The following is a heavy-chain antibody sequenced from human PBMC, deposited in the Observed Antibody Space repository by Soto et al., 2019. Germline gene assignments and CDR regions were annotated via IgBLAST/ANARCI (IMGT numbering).Heavy chain of an antibody. D-gene: IGHD3-9*01. CDR1: GGSISSYY. CDR3: ARGFSDYDILTGYYEGGFSY. CDR2: IYYSGST. J-gene: IGHJ4*02. V-gene: IGHV4-59*01. Sequence: PSETLSLTCTVSGGSISSYYWSWIRQPPGKGLEWIGYIYYSGSTNYNPSLKSRVTISVDTSKNQFSLKLSSVTAADTAVYYCARGFSDYDILTGYYEGGFSYWGQGTLVTVSS.